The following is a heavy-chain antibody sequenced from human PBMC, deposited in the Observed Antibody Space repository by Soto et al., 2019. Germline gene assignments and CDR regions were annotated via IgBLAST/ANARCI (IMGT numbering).Heavy chain of an antibody. Sequence: PSETLSLTCAVSGDSITSDKWWSWIRQPPGKGLQWIGEIYHSGSSKYNPSLKSRVTITRDTSASTAYMELSSLRSEDTAVYYCARDLGGWPDYWGQGTLVTVSS. CDR1: GDSITSDKW. D-gene: IGHD2-15*01. J-gene: IGHJ4*02. V-gene: IGHV4-4*02. CDR3: ARDLGGWPDY. CDR2: IYHSGSS.